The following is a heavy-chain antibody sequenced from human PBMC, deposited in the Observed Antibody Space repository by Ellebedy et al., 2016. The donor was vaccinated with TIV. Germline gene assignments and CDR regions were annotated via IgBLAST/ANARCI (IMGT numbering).Heavy chain of an antibody. CDR3: ATFRNLDAFDI. V-gene: IGHV4-38-2*02. J-gene: IGHJ3*02. CDR2: FYHSGST. Sequence: GSLRLSCTVSGSSISSGYYWGWILQPPGQGLEWIGSFYHSGSTYYNPSLKRRVTISVDRSKNQLSLKLSSVTAADTAVYYCATFRNLDAFDIWGQGTMVTVSS. CDR1: GSSISSGYY.